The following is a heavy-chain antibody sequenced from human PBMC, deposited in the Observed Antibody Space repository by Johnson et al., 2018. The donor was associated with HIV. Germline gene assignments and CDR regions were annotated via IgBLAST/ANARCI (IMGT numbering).Heavy chain of an antibody. V-gene: IGHV3-30*04. Sequence: QVQLVESGGGLIQPGGSLGLSCAASGFTFSSYAMHWVRQAPGKGLEWVAVISYDGNSKYFADSVKGRFTISRDNSKNTLYLQMNSLRPEDTAVYYCARLPSGYSRDAFDIWGQGTMVTVSS. J-gene: IGHJ3*02. CDR2: ISYDGNSK. CDR3: ARLPSGYSRDAFDI. CDR1: GFTFSSYA. D-gene: IGHD5-18*01.